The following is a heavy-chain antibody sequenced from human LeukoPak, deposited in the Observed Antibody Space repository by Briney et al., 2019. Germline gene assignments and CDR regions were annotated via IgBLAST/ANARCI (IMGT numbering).Heavy chain of an antibody. Sequence: GGSLRLSCEASGFNLRNYWMHWVRQAPGQRPVWVSRINSDGGSTTYADSVKGRFTISRNNAKNTLYLDMNSLRAEDTAVYYCAKDKRWELLATFDYWGQGTLVTVSS. CDR3: AKDKRWELLATFDY. CDR1: GFNLRNYW. J-gene: IGHJ4*02. D-gene: IGHD1-26*01. V-gene: IGHV3-74*03. CDR2: INSDGGST.